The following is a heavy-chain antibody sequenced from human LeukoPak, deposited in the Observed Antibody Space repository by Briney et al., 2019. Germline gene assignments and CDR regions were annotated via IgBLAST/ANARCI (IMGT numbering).Heavy chain of an antibody. J-gene: IGHJ4*02. V-gene: IGHV1-2*02. CDR3: GRVGRSWDNTAFDY. CDR2: INPNSGGT. Sequence: ASVKVSCTASGYTFTGYYLHWVRQAAGQGLEWMGWINPNSGGTNYAQKFQGRVTMHGDTPISTAYMELSSLRSDDTAVYYCGRVGRSWDNTAFDYWGQGTLVTVSS. CDR1: GYTFTGYY. D-gene: IGHD6-13*01.